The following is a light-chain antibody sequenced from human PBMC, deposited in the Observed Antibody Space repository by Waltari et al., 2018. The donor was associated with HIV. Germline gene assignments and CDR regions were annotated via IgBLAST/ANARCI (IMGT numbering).Light chain of an antibody. CDR1: SSNIGTNS. CDR3: AAWDDSLRRWV. CDR2: NNT. J-gene: IGLJ3*02. Sequence: QSLLTQPPSASGTPGQRVTISCSGSSSNIGTNSVNCQQQLPGTAPKLIYYNNTQRPAVAPDRFAGCKSGTSSSLAIGGLQSEDEAYYYCAAWDDSLRRWVFGRGTKLEVL. V-gene: IGLV1-44*01.